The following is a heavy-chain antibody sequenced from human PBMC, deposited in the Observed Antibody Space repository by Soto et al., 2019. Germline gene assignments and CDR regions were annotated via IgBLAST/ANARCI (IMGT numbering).Heavy chain of an antibody. Sequence: ASVKVSCKASGGTFSSYTISWVRQAPGQGLEWMGRIIPILGIANYAQKFQGRVTITADKSTSTAYMELSSLRSEDTAVYYCAREPSGELSLSVSRGVPNWFDPWGQGTLVTVSS. J-gene: IGHJ5*02. V-gene: IGHV1-69*04. CDR3: AREPSGELSLSVSRGVPNWFDP. D-gene: IGHD3-16*02. CDR1: GGTFSSYT. CDR2: IIPILGIA.